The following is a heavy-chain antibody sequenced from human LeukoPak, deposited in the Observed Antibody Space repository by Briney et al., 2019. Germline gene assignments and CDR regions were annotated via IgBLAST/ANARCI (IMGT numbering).Heavy chain of an antibody. V-gene: IGHV3-23*01. CDR2: ISGSGGST. Sequence: GGSLRLSCAASGFTFSSYAMSWVRQAPGKGLEWVSAISGSGGSTYYADSVKGRFTISRDNSKNTLYLQMNSLRAEDTAVYYCAKDHDFWSGHHKYYFDYWGQGTLVTVSS. J-gene: IGHJ4*02. CDR1: GFTFSSYA. CDR3: AKDHDFWSGHHKYYFDY. D-gene: IGHD3-3*01.